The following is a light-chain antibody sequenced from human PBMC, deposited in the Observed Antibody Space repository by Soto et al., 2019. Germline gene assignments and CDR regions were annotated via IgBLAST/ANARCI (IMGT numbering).Light chain of an antibody. CDR1: QSFSSSY. V-gene: IGKV3-20*01. J-gene: IGKJ2*01. CDR3: QHYGSSPRA. CDR2: GAS. Sequence: EIVLTQSPGTPSLSPGERATLSCRSSQSFSSSYLAWYQQKPGQAPRLLIYGASNRATGIPDRFSGSGSGTDFTLTISRLEPEDFVVYYCQHYGSSPRAFGQGTKLEIK.